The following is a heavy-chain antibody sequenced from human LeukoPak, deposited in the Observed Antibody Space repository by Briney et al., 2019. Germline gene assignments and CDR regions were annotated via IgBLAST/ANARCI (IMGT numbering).Heavy chain of an antibody. CDR3: ARDGRYSGYEEYYYYGMDV. D-gene: IGHD5-12*01. CDR2: ISAYNGNT. V-gene: IGHV1-18*01. CDR1: GYTFTSYG. J-gene: IGHJ6*02. Sequence: ASVKVSCKASGYTFTSYGISWVRQAPGQGLEWMGWISAYNGNTNYAQKLQGRVTMTTDTSTSTAYMELRGLGSDDTAVYYCARDGRYSGYEEYYYYGMDVWGQGTTVTVSS.